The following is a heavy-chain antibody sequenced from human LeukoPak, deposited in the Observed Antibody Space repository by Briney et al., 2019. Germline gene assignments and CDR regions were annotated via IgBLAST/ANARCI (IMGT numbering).Heavy chain of an antibody. J-gene: IGHJ3*02. V-gene: IGHV1-18*01. D-gene: IGHD3-22*01. Sequence: ASVKVSCKASGYTFTSNGISWVRQAPGQGLEWMGWISAYNGNTNYEQKLQGRVTMTTDTSTSTAYMKLRSLRSDDTAVYYCASLKNSYDSSGYLVTDAFDIWGQGTMVTVSS. CDR2: ISAYNGNT. CDR1: GYTFTSNG. CDR3: ASLKNSYDSSGYLVTDAFDI.